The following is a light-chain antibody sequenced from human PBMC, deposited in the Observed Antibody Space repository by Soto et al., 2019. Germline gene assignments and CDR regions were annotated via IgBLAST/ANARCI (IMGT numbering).Light chain of an antibody. V-gene: IGKV3-20*01. Sequence: ELVLTKGPSNLSLSPGERDTLSCRASQSVCTSYLPWPQQNPGQPPYLASYGASSRATGITDRCSGSGSGTAFTLPISRLEPEDFSVYYCQQPWTFGQGTNVDI. J-gene: IGKJ1*01. CDR3: QQPWT. CDR1: QSVCTSY. CDR2: GAS.